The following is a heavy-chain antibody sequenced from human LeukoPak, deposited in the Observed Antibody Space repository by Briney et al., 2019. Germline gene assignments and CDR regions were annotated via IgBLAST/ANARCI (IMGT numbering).Heavy chain of an antibody. CDR2: IFPSGGEI. CDR1: GFTFSTFA. J-gene: IGHJ4*02. D-gene: IGHD3-10*01. CDR3: AKESKSISMAAILAY. V-gene: IGHV3-23*01. Sequence: GGSLRLSCAASGFTFSTFAMIWVRQPPGKGLEWVSSIFPSGGEIHYADSVRGRFTISRDNSKSTLSLQMNSLRAEDTAVYYCAKESKSISMAAILAYWGQGTLVTVSS.